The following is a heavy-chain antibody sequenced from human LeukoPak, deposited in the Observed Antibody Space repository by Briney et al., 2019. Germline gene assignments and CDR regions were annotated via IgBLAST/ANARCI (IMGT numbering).Heavy chain of an antibody. V-gene: IGHV3-30*18. D-gene: IGHD4-23*01. CDR3: AKDLFYGGNYDY. Sequence: GGSLRLSCAASGFTFSSYGMHWVRQAPGKGLEWVAVISYDGSNKYYADSVKGRFTISRDNSKNTLYLQMNSLRAEDTAVYYCAKDLFYGGNYDYWGQGTLVTVSS. CDR1: GFTFSSYG. CDR2: ISYDGSNK. J-gene: IGHJ4*02.